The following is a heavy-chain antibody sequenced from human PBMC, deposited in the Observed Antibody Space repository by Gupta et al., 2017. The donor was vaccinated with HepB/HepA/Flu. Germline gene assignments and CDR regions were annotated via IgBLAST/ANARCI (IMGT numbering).Heavy chain of an antibody. J-gene: IGHJ3*02. CDR2: ISSSGRTI. CDR1: GFSFSSYE. CDR3: ARGGITTDAFAI. D-gene: IGHD3-10*01. V-gene: IGHV3-48*03. Sequence: EVQLVESGGGLVQPGGSLSLPCAASGFSFSSYEMNWVRQAPGKGLEGVSYISSSGRTIYYADAVKGRFTISRDNAKNPLYLQMNSLRAEDTAVYYCARGGITTDAFAIWGQGTMVTVSS.